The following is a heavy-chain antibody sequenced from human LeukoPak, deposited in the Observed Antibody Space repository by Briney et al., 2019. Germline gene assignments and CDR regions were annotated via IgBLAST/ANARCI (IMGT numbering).Heavy chain of an antibody. CDR1: GGSISSYY. CDR2: IYYSGST. V-gene: IGHV4-59*01. CDR3: ARGLMAVAGRGEFHY. J-gene: IGHJ4*02. D-gene: IGHD6-13*01. Sequence: SETLSLTCTVSGGSISSYYWSWIRQPPGKGLEWIGYIYYSGSTNYNPSLKSRVTISVDTSKNQFSLKLSSVTAADTAVYYCARGLMAVAGRGEFHYWGQGTLVTVSA.